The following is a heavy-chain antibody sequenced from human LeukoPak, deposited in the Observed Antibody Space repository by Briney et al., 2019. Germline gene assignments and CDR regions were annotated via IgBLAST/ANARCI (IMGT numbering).Heavy chain of an antibody. V-gene: IGHV1-69*13. CDR2: IIPIFGTA. Sequence: SVKVSCKASGGTFSSYAISWVRQAPGQGLEWMGGIIPIFGTANYAQKFQGRVTITADESTSTAYMELSSLRSEDTAVYYCARGGRYYYDSSGYRLDYWGQGTLVTVSS. J-gene: IGHJ4*02. D-gene: IGHD3-22*01. CDR3: ARGGRYYYDSSGYRLDY. CDR1: GGTFSSYA.